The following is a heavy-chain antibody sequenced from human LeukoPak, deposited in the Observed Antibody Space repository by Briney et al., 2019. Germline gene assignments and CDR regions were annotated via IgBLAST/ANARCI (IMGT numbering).Heavy chain of an antibody. CDR1: GFTFSSYE. D-gene: IGHD3-10*01. J-gene: IGHJ6*03. CDR3: ARLTSGFDANRAYYYYYMDV. Sequence: PGGSLRLSCAASGFTFSSYEMNWVRQAPGKGLEWVSYISSSGSTIYYADSVKGRFTISRDNAKNSLYLQMNSLRAEDTAVYYCARLTSGFDANRAYYYYYMDVWGKGTTVTISS. V-gene: IGHV3-48*03. CDR2: ISSSGSTI.